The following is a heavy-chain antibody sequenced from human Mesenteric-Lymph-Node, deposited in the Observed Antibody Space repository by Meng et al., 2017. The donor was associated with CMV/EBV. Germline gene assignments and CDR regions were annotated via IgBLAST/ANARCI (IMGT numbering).Heavy chain of an antibody. V-gene: IGHV4-39*02. J-gene: IGHJ5*02. D-gene: IGHD2-2*01. Sequence: SETLSLTCTVSGGSISSSSYYWGWIRQPPGKGLEWIGSIYYSGSTYYNPSLKGRVTISRDNAKNSLYLQMNSLRAEDTAVYYCARDLEVVVVPAGSYTWFDPWGQGTLVTVSS. CDR2: IYYSGST. CDR3: ARDLEVVVVPAGSYTWFDP. CDR1: GGSISSSSYY.